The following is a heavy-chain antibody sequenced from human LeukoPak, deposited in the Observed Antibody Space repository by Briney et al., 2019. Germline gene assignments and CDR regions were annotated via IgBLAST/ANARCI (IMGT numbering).Heavy chain of an antibody. D-gene: IGHD1-26*01. J-gene: IGHJ4*02. Sequence: GGSLRLSCGASGVTITTNYMTWGRQAPGKGLEWVSIIYSGGYTDYADSVKGRFTISRDNSKNTLDLQMNSRRAEDVAVYYCARRLEYSGSKGVFDYWGQGTLVTVSS. V-gene: IGHV3-66*01. CDR1: GVTITTNY. CDR2: IYSGGYT. CDR3: ARRLEYSGSKGVFDY.